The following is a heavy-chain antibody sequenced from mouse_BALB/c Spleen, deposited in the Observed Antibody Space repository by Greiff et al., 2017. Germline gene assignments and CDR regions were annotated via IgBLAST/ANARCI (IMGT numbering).Heavy chain of an antibody. J-gene: IGHJ4*01. CDR1: GFTFSSYT. Sequence: EVKLVESGGGLVQPGGSLKLSCAASGFTFSSYTMSWVRQTPEKRLEWVAYISNGGGSTYYPDTVTGRFTISRANAKNTLYLQMSSLKSEDTAMYDCARHEEAISTTATGAMDYWGQGTSVTVAS. D-gene: IGHD1-2*01. V-gene: IGHV5-12-2*01. CDR2: ISNGGGST. CDR3: ARHEEAISTTATGAMDY.